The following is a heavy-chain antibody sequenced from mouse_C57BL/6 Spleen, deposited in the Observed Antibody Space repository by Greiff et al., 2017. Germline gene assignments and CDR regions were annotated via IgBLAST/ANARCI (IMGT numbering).Heavy chain of an antibody. CDR1: GYTFTSYW. CDR3: APNWDGGYFGV. V-gene: IGHV1-50*01. D-gene: IGHD4-1*02. Sequence: QVQLQQPGAELVKPGASVKLSCKASGYTFTSYWMQWVKQRPGQGLEWIGEIGTSDSYTNYNQKFKGKATLTVDTSSSTAYMQLSSLASEDSAVYYCAPNWDGGYFGVWGTGTTVTVSS. J-gene: IGHJ1*03. CDR2: IGTSDSYT.